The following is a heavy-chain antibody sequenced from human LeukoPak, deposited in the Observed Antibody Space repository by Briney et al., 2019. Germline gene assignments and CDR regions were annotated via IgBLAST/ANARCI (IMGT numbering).Heavy chain of an antibody. J-gene: IGHJ4*02. D-gene: IGHD4-23*01. CDR3: ARLAYGDNSGY. CDR1: GYTFTGYF. Sequence: ASVKVSCNASGYTFTGYFIHWVRHAPGQGLESMGWINPNSGATNYAQKFQGRVTMTRNTPISTANMELSRLKSDHTAIYYCARLAYGDNSGYWGQGTLVTVSS. CDR2: INPNSGAT. V-gene: IGHV1-2*02.